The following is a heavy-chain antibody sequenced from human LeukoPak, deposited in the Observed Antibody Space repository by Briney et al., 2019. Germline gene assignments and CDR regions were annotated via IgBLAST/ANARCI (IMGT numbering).Heavy chain of an antibody. CDR1: GGSISSSSYY. CDR3: ARHVQGIGDYVWGSLYYYYYYYMDV. V-gene: IGHV4-39*01. J-gene: IGHJ6*03. CDR2: IYYIGST. Sequence: ASETLSLTCTVSGGSISSSSYYWGWILQPPGKGLEWFRSIYYIGSTYYDPSLKRRVTITVDTSKNQFSLKVSSVPAADMAVYYCARHVQGIGDYVWGSLYYYYYYYMDVWGKGNTVTISS. D-gene: IGHD3-16*01.